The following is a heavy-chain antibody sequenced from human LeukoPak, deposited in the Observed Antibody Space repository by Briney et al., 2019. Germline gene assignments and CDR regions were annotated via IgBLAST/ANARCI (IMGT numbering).Heavy chain of an antibody. V-gene: IGHV4-34*01. CDR1: GGSFSGYY. D-gene: IGHD6-13*01. Sequence: SETLSLTCAVYGGSFSGYYWSWIRQPPGKGLEWIGEINHSGSTNYNPSLKSRVTISVDTSKNQFSLKLSSVTAADTAVYYCARTAAAGRAEYFQHWGQGTLVTVSS. CDR3: ARTAAAGRAEYFQH. J-gene: IGHJ1*01. CDR2: INHSGST.